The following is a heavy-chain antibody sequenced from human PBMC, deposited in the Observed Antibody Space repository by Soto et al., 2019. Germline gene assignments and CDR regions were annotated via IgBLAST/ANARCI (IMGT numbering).Heavy chain of an antibody. D-gene: IGHD5-12*01. CDR1: GGSVSNGMYY. Sequence: PSETLSLTCTVSGGSVSNGMYYWSWIRQPPGKGLEWIGNIYYSGSTNYNPSLKSRVTISVDTSKNQFSLKLSSVTAADTAVYYCAREAGYNAFDIWGQGTMVTVSS. CDR2: IYYSGST. CDR3: AREAGYNAFDI. V-gene: IGHV4-61*01. J-gene: IGHJ3*02.